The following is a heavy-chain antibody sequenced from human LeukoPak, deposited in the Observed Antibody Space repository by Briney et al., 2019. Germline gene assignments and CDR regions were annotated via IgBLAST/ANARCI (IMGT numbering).Heavy chain of an antibody. V-gene: IGHV3-23*01. J-gene: IGHJ4*02. CDR2: SGSGGNT. D-gene: IGHD3-22*01. CDR3: AGGYYDIFGGY. Sequence: GGSLRLSCAASGFTLSSYAMSWVRQAPGKGLEWVSASGSGGNTYYADSVKGRFTIARDNSKNTLYLEMSSLRAEDTAVYYCAGGYYDIFGGYWGRGTLVTVSS. CDR1: GFTLSSYA.